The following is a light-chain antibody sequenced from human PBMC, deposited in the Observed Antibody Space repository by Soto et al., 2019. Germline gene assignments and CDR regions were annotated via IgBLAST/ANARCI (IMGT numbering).Light chain of an antibody. Sequence: EIVLTQSPATLSLSPGERAALSCRASQSVSSYLAWYQQKPGQAPRLLIYDASKRAPGIPARFTGSGSGTDFTLTISSLEPEDVAVYFCQQRSNCPSTFGGGTKVE. CDR3: QQRSNCPST. CDR1: QSVSSY. CDR2: DAS. V-gene: IGKV3-11*01. J-gene: IGKJ4*01.